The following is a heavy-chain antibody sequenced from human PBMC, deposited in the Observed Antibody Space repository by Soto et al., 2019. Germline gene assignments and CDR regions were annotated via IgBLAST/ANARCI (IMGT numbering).Heavy chain of an antibody. CDR1: GDSFSNYA. CDR2: LIPVFGTS. CDR3: LRAVRTGFYGRNV. J-gene: IGHJ6*02. V-gene: IGHV1-69*01. Sequence: QVQLVQSGAEVKKPGSSVKVACRASGDSFSNYAVNWLRQAPGRGLEWMGGLIPVFGTSNYAQKFQGRATITSDESTTAAYTALRSLSSEDTALYSCLRAVRTGFYGRNVSGQGTMGPVSS.